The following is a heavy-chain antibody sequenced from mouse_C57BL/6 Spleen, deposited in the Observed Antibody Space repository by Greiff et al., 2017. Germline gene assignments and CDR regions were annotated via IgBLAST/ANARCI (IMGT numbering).Heavy chain of an antibody. CDR1: GYTFTDYE. J-gene: IGHJ2*01. D-gene: IGHD1-2*01. CDR2: IDPETGGT. V-gene: IGHV1-15*01. CDR3: TRTLLRRRYFDY. Sequence: QVQLQQSGAELVRPGASVTLSCKASGYTFTDYEMHWVKQTPVHGLEWIGAIDPETGGTAYNQKFKGKAILTADKSSSTAYMELRSLTSEDSAVYYCTRTLLRRRYFDYWGQGTTLTVSS.